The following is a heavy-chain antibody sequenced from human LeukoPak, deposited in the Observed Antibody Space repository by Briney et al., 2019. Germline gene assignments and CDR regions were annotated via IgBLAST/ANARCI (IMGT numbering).Heavy chain of an antibody. D-gene: IGHD2-21*02. J-gene: IGHJ4*02. CDR1: GFTFSSYA. V-gene: IGHV3-30-3*01. CDR3: ARWTAYCGGDRSCAFDY. Sequence: GGSLRLSCAASGFTFSSYAMHWVRQAPGKGLEWVAVISYDGSNKYYADSVKGRFTISRDNSKNTLYLQMNSLRAEDTAVYYCARWTAYCGGDRSCAFDYWGQGTLVTVSS. CDR2: ISYDGSNK.